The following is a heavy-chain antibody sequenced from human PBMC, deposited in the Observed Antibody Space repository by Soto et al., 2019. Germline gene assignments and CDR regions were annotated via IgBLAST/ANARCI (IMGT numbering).Heavy chain of an antibody. Sequence: QVQLEQSAPEVKKPGASVKVSCKASGYTFTTYGISWVRQAPGQGLEWLGWINTHNGNTNYAQNLQRRVIMTADTSTNTAYMEMRSLRSDDTAIYYCTREGSAPYYYYGMDAWGQGTTVTVSS. J-gene: IGHJ6*02. V-gene: IGHV1-18*01. CDR1: GYTFTTYG. D-gene: IGHD3-10*01. CDR2: INTHNGNT. CDR3: TREGSAPYYYYGMDA.